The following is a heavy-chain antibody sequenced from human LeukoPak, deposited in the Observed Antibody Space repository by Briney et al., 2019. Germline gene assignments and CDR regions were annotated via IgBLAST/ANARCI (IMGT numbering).Heavy chain of an antibody. CDR3: ARYDYGALWFDY. D-gene: IGHD4-17*01. Sequence: SETLSLTCTVSGDSISSYYWSWIRQPPGKGLEWIGYIYYSGSTNYNPSLKSRVTISVDTSKIQFSLKLSSVTAADTAVYYCARYDYGALWFDYWGQGTLVTVSS. V-gene: IGHV4-59*08. CDR2: IYYSGST. CDR1: GDSISSYY. J-gene: IGHJ4*02.